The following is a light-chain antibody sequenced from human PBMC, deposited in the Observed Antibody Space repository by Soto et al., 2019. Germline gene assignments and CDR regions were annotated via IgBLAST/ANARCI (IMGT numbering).Light chain of an antibody. Sequence: QSVLTQLPSVSGTPGQRVTISCSGSSSNIGSKSVSWYQHLPQTAPKLLIYSNNQRPSGVPDRFSGSKSGTSASLAISGLQSDDETQYYCAAWDDSLNVLVFGGGTKLTVL. J-gene: IGLJ2*01. V-gene: IGLV1-44*01. CDR3: AAWDDSLNVLV. CDR1: SSNIGSKS. CDR2: SNN.